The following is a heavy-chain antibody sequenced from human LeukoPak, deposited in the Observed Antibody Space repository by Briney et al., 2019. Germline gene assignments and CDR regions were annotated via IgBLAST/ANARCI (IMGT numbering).Heavy chain of an antibody. CDR1: GFTFSSYW. D-gene: IGHD3-16*01. Sequence: GGSLRLSCAASGFTFSSYWMSWVRQAPGKGLEWVANIKQDGSEKYYVDSVKGRFTISRDNAKNSLYLQMNSLRVDDTAVYYCGRAFPPLRTASAGDLWGQGTLVTVSS. CDR3: GRAFPPLRTASAGDL. J-gene: IGHJ4*02. CDR2: IKQDGSEK. V-gene: IGHV3-7*01.